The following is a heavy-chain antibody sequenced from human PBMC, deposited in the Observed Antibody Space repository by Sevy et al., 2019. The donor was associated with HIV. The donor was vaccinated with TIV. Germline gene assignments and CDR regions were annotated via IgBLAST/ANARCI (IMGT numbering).Heavy chain of an antibody. CDR2: IYTGGGT. CDR1: GFIVTSHY. CDR3: ARVPRYDEPYYFDY. J-gene: IGHJ4*02. Sequence: GGSLRLSCAASGFIVTSHYMAWVRQAPGKGLEWVSSIYTGGGTYYADTVQGRFTIYRDNYKNTLYLHMNRLSAEDTAFYYCARVPRYDEPYYFDYWGQGALVTVSS. D-gene: IGHD3-3*01. V-gene: IGHV3-53*01.